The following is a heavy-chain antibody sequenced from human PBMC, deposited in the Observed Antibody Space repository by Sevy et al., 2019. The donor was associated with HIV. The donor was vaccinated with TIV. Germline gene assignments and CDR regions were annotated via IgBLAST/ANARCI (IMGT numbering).Heavy chain of an antibody. Sequence: SETLSLTCAVYGGSFSGYYWSWIRQPPGKGLEWIGEINHSGSTNYNPSLKSRVTISVDTSKNQFSLKLSSVTAADTAVYYCARDKMGGSFDIWGQGTMVTVSS. CDR3: ARDKMGGSFDI. D-gene: IGHD3-16*01. CDR2: INHSGST. CDR1: GGSFSGYY. J-gene: IGHJ3*02. V-gene: IGHV4-34*01.